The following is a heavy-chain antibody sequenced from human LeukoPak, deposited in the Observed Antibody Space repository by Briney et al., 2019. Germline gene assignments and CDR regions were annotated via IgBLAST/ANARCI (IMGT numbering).Heavy chain of an antibody. CDR2: IYYSGST. CDR3: ARPTIFEYYFDY. D-gene: IGHD3-9*01. Sequence: SETLSLTCTVSGGSISSYYWSWIRQPPGKGLEWIGYIYYSGSTNYNPSLKSRVTISVDTSKNQFSLKLSSVTAADTAVYYCARPTIFEYYFDYWGQGILVTVSS. CDR1: GGSISSYY. V-gene: IGHV4-59*12. J-gene: IGHJ4*02.